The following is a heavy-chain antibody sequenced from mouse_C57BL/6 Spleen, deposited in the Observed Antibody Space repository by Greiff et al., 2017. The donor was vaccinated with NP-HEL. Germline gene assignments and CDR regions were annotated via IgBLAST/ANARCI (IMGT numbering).Heavy chain of an antibody. Sequence: QVQLKESGAELAKPGASVKLSCKASGYTFTSYWMHWVKQRPGHGLEWIGYINPSSGYTKYNQKFKDKATLTADKSSSTAYMQLSSLTYEDSAVYYCARMNGNLREGFDYWGQGTTLTVSS. D-gene: IGHD2-1*01. CDR2: INPSSGYT. J-gene: IGHJ2*01. CDR3: ARMNGNLREGFDY. CDR1: GYTFTSYW. V-gene: IGHV1-7*01.